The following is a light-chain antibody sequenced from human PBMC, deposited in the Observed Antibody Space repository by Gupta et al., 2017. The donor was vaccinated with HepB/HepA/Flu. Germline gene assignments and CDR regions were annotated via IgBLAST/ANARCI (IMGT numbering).Light chain of an antibody. CDR3: QQYYNTPLS. Sequence: DIVMTQSPDSLTVSLGERATINCKSSQSVLYSSNNKNYLAWYQQIPGQPPKLLIYWASTRESGVPARFSGSGSGTDFTLTISSLQAEDVTVYYCQQYYNTPLSFGGGTKVEIK. V-gene: IGKV4-1*01. J-gene: IGKJ4*01. CDR2: WAS. CDR1: QSVLYSSNNKNY.